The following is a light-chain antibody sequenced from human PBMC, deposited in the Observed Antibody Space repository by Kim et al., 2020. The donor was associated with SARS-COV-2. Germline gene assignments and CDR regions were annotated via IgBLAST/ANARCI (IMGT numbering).Light chain of an antibody. CDR3: NSRDSNDNVV. Sequence: SSELTQDPAVSVALGKTVRFTCQGDSLRTYYATWYQQKPGQAPILVIYGKNNRPSGIPDRFSGSSSGNTASLTITGTQAGDEADYYCNSRDSNDNVVFGGGTKVTVL. V-gene: IGLV3-19*01. CDR1: SLRTYY. J-gene: IGLJ2*01. CDR2: GKN.